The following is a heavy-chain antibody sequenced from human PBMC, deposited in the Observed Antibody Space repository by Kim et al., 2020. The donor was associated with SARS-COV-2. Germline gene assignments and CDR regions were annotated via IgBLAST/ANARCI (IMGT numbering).Heavy chain of an antibody. Sequence: GGSLRLSCAASGFTFSNAWMSWVRQAPGKGLEWVGRIKSKTDGGTTDYAAPVKGRFTISRDDSKNTLYLQMNSLKTEDTAVYYCTTVSAPNYYDSSGYYYVGFDYWGQGTLVTVSS. J-gene: IGHJ4*02. D-gene: IGHD3-22*01. V-gene: IGHV3-15*01. CDR1: GFTFSNAW. CDR2: IKSKTDGGTT. CDR3: TTVSAPNYYDSSGYYYVGFDY.